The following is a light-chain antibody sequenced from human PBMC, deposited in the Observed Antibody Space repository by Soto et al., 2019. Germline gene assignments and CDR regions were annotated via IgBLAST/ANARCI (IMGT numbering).Light chain of an antibody. CDR1: QSISDY. CDR3: QQLNSYPSST. Sequence: DIQMTQSPSTLSASVGDRVIITCRASQSISDYLAWYQQKPGKAPKLLIYDASNLESGVPSTFSGSGSGTEFTLTISSLQPDDFATYYCQQLNSYPSSTFGGGTKVDIK. CDR2: DAS. J-gene: IGKJ4*01. V-gene: IGKV1-5*01.